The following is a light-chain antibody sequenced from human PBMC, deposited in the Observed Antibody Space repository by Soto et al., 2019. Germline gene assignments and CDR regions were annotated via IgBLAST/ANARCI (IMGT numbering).Light chain of an antibody. V-gene: IGKV1-9*01. J-gene: IGKJ2*01. CDR3: QQYNSWPMYT. CDR2: SAS. Sequence: DIQLTQSPSILSASVGERVTITCRASQGIHTFLAWYQKKPEKAPKLLIYSASTLQSGVPSRFSGSGSGSEFTLTISSLQSEDFAVYYCQQYNSWPMYTFGQGTNLEIK. CDR1: QGIHTF.